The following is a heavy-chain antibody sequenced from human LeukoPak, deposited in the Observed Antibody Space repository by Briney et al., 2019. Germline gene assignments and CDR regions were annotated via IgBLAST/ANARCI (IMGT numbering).Heavy chain of an antibody. V-gene: IGHV3-48*03. D-gene: IGHD3-10*01. Sequence: GGSLRLSCAASGFTFSSYEMNWVRQAPGEGLEWVSYISSSGSTIYYADSVKGRFTISRDNAKNSLYLQMNSLRAEDTAVYYCARPYYYGSGSYLNSWGQGTLVTVSS. CDR1: GFTFSSYE. J-gene: IGHJ4*02. CDR2: ISSSGSTI. CDR3: ARPYYYGSGSYLNS.